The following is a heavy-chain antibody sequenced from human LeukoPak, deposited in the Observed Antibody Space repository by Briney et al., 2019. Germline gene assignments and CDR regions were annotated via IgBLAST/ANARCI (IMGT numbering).Heavy chain of an antibody. CDR1: GVSVSSSSYY. CDR3: ARQNAAGDLDY. V-gene: IGHV4-39*01. J-gene: IGHJ4*02. CDR2: IYYSGST. D-gene: IGHD6-13*01. Sequence: SETLSVTCTVSGVSVSSSSYYWDWIRQPPGKGLEWIGTIYYSGSTYYNPSLKSRVTISVDTSKNHFSLKVSSVTAADTAVYYCARQNAAGDLDYWGQGTLVTVSS.